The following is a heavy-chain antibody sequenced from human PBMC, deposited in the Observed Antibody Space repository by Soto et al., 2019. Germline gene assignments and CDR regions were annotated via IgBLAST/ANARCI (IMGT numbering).Heavy chain of an antibody. CDR1: GGSFSGYY. V-gene: IGHV4-34*01. CDR2: INHSGST. J-gene: IGHJ6*03. Sequence: PSQILSLTCAVCGGSFSGYYWSWIRQPPGKGLEWIGEINHSGSTNYNPSLKSRVTISVDTSKNQFSLKLSSVTAADTAVYYCARGSSKYYYGSGSPKLNYYMDVWGKGTTVTVSS. CDR3: ARGSSKYYYGSGSPKLNYYMDV. D-gene: IGHD3-10*01.